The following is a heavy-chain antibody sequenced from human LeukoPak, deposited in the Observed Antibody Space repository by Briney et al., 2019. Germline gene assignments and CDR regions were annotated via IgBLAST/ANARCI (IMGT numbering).Heavy chain of an antibody. J-gene: IGHJ4*02. CDR3: ARDSGSYSFQS. CDR2: RYDTGGT. V-gene: IGHV4-59*01. CDR1: GGSISSNY. Sequence: SETLPLTCTVSGGSISSNYWSWIRQPPGKGLEWIGCRYDTGGTNYNPSLQSRATLSVDTSKNQFSLKLTSVTAADTAVYYCARDSGSYSFQSWGQGTLVTV. D-gene: IGHD1-26*01.